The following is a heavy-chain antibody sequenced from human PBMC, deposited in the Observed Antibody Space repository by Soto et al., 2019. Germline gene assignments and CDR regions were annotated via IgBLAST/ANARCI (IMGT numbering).Heavy chain of an antibody. V-gene: IGHV3-23*01. CDR1: GYNFGSYS. Sequence: DVHLLESGGGLVQPGGSLRLSCVASGYNFGSYSMMWVRQAPEKGLEWISTIGRGGIGSYYADSVKGRFTISRDNSKNTLYLQLNSQRAEDTGVYYCAKDPRLDLQGVDSWGQGTQVTVSS. J-gene: IGHJ4*02. CDR3: AKDPRLDLQGVDS. CDR2: IGRGGIGS. D-gene: IGHD1-1*01.